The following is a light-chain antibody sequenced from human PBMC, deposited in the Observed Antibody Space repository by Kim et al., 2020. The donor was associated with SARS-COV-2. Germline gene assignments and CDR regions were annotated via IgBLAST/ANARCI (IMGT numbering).Light chain of an antibody. J-gene: IGKJ3*01. Sequence: DIQMTQSPSSLSASVGDRVTITCQASQDISNYLKWYQQKPGKAPKLLIYDASNLETGVPSSFSGSGSGTDFTFTISSLQPEDIATYYCQHQGTFGPGTKVDIK. CDR3: QHQGT. CDR2: DAS. V-gene: IGKV1-33*01. CDR1: QDISNY.